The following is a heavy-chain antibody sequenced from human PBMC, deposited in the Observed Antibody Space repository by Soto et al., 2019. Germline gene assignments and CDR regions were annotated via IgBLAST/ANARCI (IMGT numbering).Heavy chain of an antibody. V-gene: IGHV4-31*03. Sequence: SETLSLTCTVSGGSISSGGYYWSWIRQHPGTGLEWIGHISYSGSTYYNTSLKSRVTISVDTSKNQFSLKLSSVTAADTAVYYCARVYAYYFDYWGQGTLVTVSS. CDR2: ISYSGST. D-gene: IGHD2-8*01. CDR1: GGSISSGGYY. J-gene: IGHJ4*02. CDR3: ARVYAYYFDY.